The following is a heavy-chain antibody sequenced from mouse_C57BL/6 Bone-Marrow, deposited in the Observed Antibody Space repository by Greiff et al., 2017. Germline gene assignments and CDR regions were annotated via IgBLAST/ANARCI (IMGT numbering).Heavy chain of an antibody. CDR1: GFSLTSYG. J-gene: IGHJ4*01. CDR2: IWRGGST. CDR3: RLRLPTSYYAMDY. D-gene: IGHD3-2*02. Sequence: QVQLQQSGPGLVQPSQSLSITCTVSGFSLTSYGVHWVRQSPGKGLEWLGVIWRGGSTDYNAAFMSRLSITKDNSKSQVFFKMNSLQADDTAIYYCRLRLPTSYYAMDYWGQGTSVTVSS. V-gene: IGHV2-5*01.